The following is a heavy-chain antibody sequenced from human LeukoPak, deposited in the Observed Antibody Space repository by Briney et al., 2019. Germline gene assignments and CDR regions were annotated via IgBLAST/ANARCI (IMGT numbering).Heavy chain of an antibody. J-gene: IGHJ4*02. V-gene: IGHV3-23*01. Sequence: GGSLRLSCVASGITFSNYAVSWVRQAPEKGLDWVSVISGSAHKIRYADSVKGRFTISRDNSENIVYLQMSNLRAEDTAVYYCAGRVTGYSSGYVYWGQGTLVTVSS. CDR1: GITFSNYA. D-gene: IGHD5-18*01. CDR2: ISGSAHKI. CDR3: AGRVTGYSSGYVY.